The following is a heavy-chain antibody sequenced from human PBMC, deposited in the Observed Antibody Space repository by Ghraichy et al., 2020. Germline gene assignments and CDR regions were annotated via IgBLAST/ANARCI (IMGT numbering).Heavy chain of an antibody. D-gene: IGHD6-19*01. V-gene: IGHV3-23*01. CDR2: ISGSGGST. Sequence: GGSLRLSCAASGFTFSSYAMSWVRQAPGKGLEWVSAISGSGGSTYYADSVKGRFTISRDNSKNTLYLQMNSLRAEDTAVYYCAKVLLVAGHQVHHYYYGMDVWGQGTTVTVSS. CDR1: GFTFSSYA. J-gene: IGHJ6*02. CDR3: AKVLLVAGHQVHHYYYGMDV.